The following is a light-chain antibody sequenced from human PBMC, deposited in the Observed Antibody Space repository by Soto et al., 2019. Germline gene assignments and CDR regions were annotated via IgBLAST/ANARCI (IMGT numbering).Light chain of an antibody. CDR2: EVS. CDR3: SSYAGSNPVV. V-gene: IGLV2-8*01. CDR1: SSDVGGYNY. Sequence: QSVLTQPPSASGSPGQSVTISCTGTSSDVGGYNYVSWYQQHPGKAPKLMIYEVSKRPSGVPDRFSGSKSGNTASLTVSGLQADDEAEYYCSSYAGSNPVVFGGGTQLTVL. J-gene: IGLJ2*01.